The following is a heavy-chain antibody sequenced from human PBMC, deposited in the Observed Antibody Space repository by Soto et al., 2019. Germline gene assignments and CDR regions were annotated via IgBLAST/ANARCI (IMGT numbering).Heavy chain of an antibody. CDR3: ARDFTLEIDY. J-gene: IGHJ4*02. V-gene: IGHV3-30-3*01. CDR1: GFTFSSYA. CDR2: ISYDGSNK. Sequence: GGSLRLSCAASGFTFSSYAMHWVRQAPGKGLEWVAVISYDGSNKYYADSVKGRFTISRDNSKNTLYLQMNSLRAEDTAVYYCARDFTLEIDYWGQGTLVTVS.